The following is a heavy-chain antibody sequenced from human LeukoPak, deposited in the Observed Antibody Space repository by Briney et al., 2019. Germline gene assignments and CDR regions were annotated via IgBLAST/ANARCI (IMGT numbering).Heavy chain of an antibody. CDR1: GFTFSSYA. D-gene: IGHD3-22*01. CDR2: ISGSGGST. V-gene: IGHV3-23*01. Sequence: GGSLRLSCAASGFTFSSYAMSWVRQAPGKGLEWVSAISGSGGSTYYADSVKGRFTISRDNSKNTLYLQMNSLRAEDTAVYYCARGGLDYYDSSGYFLWGQGTLVTVSS. CDR3: ARGGLDYYDSSGYFL. J-gene: IGHJ4*02.